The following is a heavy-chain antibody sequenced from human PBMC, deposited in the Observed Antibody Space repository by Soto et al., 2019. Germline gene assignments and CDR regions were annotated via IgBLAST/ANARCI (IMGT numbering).Heavy chain of an antibody. CDR1: CYTFTSYG. J-gene: IGHJ6*02. CDR3: ARDLRSRYYDSSGYYTS. CDR2: ISAYNGNT. V-gene: IGHV1-18*04. D-gene: IGHD3-22*01. Sequence: SVKVCFRASCYTFTSYGISWVRQAPVQGLEWMGWISAYNGNTNYAQKLQGRVTMTTDTSTSTAYMELRSLRSDDTAVYYCARDLRSRYYDSSGYYTSWGQGTTVTVYS.